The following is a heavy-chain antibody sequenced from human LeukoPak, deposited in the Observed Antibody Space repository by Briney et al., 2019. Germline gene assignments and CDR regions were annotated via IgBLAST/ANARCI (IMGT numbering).Heavy chain of an antibody. CDR3: AKDRCSGGSCYIDY. D-gene: IGHD2-15*01. V-gene: IGHV4-4*07. CDR1: GGSISSYY. J-gene: IGHJ4*02. Sequence: PSETLSLTCTVSGGSISSYYWSWIRQPAGKGLEWIGCIYTSGSTNYNPSLKSRVTMSVDTSKNQFSLKLSSVTAADTAVYYCAKDRCSGGSCYIDYWGQGTLVTVSS. CDR2: IYTSGST.